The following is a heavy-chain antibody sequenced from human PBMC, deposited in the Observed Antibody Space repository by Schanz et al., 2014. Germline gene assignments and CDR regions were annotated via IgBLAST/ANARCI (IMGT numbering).Heavy chain of an antibody. D-gene: IGHD6-6*01. Sequence: QVQLVQSGAEVTKPGASVKVSFKASGYTFTSYGISWLRQAPGQGLEWMGWISPHNGNANYGQKSQGRVSMNADKATSTAYIDLRRLRSDDTAVYYCARDQAAYTNSSDVRWFDFWGQGSLXTVSS. J-gene: IGHJ4*02. CDR1: GYTFTSYG. V-gene: IGHV1-18*01. CDR2: ISPHNGNA. CDR3: ARDQAAYTNSSDVRWFDF.